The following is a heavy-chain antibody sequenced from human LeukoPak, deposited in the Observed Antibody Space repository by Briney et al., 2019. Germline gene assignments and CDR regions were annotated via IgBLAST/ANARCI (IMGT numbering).Heavy chain of an antibody. Sequence: SETLSLTCTVSGGSISSSRYYWGWIRQPPGKGLEGIGSIYDSGSTYYNPSLKSRVTISVDTSKNQFSLKLSSVTAADTAVYYCASSTIAAAGKSSGYYYYGMDVWGQGTTVTVSS. V-gene: IGHV4-39*01. CDR1: GGSISSSRYY. CDR3: ASSTIAAAGKSSGYYYYGMDV. J-gene: IGHJ6*02. CDR2: IYDSGST. D-gene: IGHD6-13*01.